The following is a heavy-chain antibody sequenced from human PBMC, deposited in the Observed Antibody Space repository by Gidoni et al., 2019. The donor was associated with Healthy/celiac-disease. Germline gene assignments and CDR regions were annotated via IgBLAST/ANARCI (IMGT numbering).Heavy chain of an antibody. CDR1: GFTFSSYG. CDR3: ARGGPYSGDHSIFDY. J-gene: IGHJ4*02. D-gene: IGHD2-15*01. Sequence: QVQLVESGGGVVQPGRFLRLSCAASGFTFSSYGMHWVRQAPGTGLEWVTVMSYDGSNKNYADSVKVRFTISRDNSKNTLYLQMNSLRAEDTAVYYCARGGPYSGDHSIFDYWGQGTLVTVSS. CDR2: MSYDGSNK. V-gene: IGHV3-30*03.